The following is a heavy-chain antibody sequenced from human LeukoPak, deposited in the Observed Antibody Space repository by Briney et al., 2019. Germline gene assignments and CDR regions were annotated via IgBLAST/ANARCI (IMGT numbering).Heavy chain of an antibody. Sequence: PSETLSLTCTVSGYSISSGYYWGWIRQPPGQGLERIGSIYHSGSTYYNPSLKSRVTISVDTSKNQFSLKLSSVTAADTAVYYCARVDGSGSYYDYFDYWGQGTLVTVSS. CDR2: IYHSGST. J-gene: IGHJ4*02. CDR3: ARVDGSGSYYDYFDY. V-gene: IGHV4-38-2*02. D-gene: IGHD3-10*01. CDR1: GYSISSGYY.